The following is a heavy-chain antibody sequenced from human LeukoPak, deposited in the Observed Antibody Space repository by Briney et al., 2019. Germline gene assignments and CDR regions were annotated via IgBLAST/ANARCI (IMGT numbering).Heavy chain of an antibody. CDR3: ARSSSSWFNWFDP. J-gene: IGHJ5*02. CDR2: IYTSGST. V-gene: IGHV4-59*10. D-gene: IGHD6-13*01. CDR1: GGSFSSYY. Sequence: SETLSLTCAVYGGSFSSYYWSWIRQPAGKGLEWIGRIYTSGSTNYNPSLKSRVTISVDTSKNQFSLKLSSVTAADTAVYYCARSSSSWFNWFDPWGQGTLVTVSS.